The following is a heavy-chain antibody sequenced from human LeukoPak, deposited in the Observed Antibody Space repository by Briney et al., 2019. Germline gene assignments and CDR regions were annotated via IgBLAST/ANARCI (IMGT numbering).Heavy chain of an antibody. J-gene: IGHJ4*02. CDR1: GGSISTSNYY. D-gene: IGHD6-19*01. V-gene: IGHV4-39*07. CDR3: ARAGGSGLIDY. Sequence: PSETLSLTCTVSGGSISTSNYYWGWIRQPPGKGLEWIGNIFYSGSTYYSPSLKSRVTISLDTSRNQFSLKLSSVTAADTAVYYCARAGGSGLIDYWGQGTLVTVSS. CDR2: IFYSGST.